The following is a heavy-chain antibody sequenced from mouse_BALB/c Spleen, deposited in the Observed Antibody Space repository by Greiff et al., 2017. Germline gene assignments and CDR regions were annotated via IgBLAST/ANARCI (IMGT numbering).Heavy chain of an antibody. CDR1: GYSITSDYA. CDR2: ISYSGST. D-gene: IGHD2-10*01. Sequence: EVKLVESGPGLVKPSQSLSLTCTVTGYSITSDYAWNWIRQFPGNKLEWMGYISYSGSTSYNPSLKSRISITRDTSKNQFFLQLNSVTTEDTATYYCARDLLWPFAYWGQGTLVTVSA. CDR3: ARDLLWPFAY. J-gene: IGHJ3*01. V-gene: IGHV3-2*02.